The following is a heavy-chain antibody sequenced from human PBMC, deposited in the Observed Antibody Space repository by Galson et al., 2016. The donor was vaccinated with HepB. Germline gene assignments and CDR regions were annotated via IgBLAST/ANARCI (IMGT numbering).Heavy chain of an antibody. Sequence: SLIFSCAASGFTFNNYGMTCVRQAPGNGLEVVSSISRSGNSTDYADSVKGRFIISRDNNKNTLSMQMNSQRAEDTAVYYCVQGSTAPAVWGKGTTVTVSS. V-gene: IGHV3-23*01. CDR1: GFTFNNYG. CDR3: VQGSTAPAV. CDR2: ISRSGNST. D-gene: IGHD2-2*01. J-gene: IGHJ6*04.